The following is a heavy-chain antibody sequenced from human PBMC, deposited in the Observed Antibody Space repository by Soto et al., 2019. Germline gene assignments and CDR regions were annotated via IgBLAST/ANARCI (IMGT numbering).Heavy chain of an antibody. CDR1: GYRFTNYW. J-gene: IGHJ6*02. CDR2: IYPGDSET. V-gene: IGHV5-51*01. CDR3: ARHTYYYGVDI. Sequence: PGESLKISCKGSGYRFTNYWIGWVRQMPGKGLEWMGIIYPGDSETRYSPSVQGQVTISADKSINTACLQWSSLKASDTATYYCARHTYYYGVDIWGQGTTVTVSS.